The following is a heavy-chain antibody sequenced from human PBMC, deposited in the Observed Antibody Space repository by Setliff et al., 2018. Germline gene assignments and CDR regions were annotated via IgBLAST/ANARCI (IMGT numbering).Heavy chain of an antibody. D-gene: IGHD3-3*01. Sequence: SETLSLTCTVSGGSISSGDYYWSWIRQPPGKGLEWIGYIYYSGSTYYNPSLKNRVTISVDTSKNQFSLKLSSVTAADTAVYYCARTYGYYRPEPSYYVDCWGQGTLVTVSS. J-gene: IGHJ4*02. V-gene: IGHV4-30-4*08. CDR3: ARTYGYYRPEPSYYVDC. CDR2: IYYSGST. CDR1: GGSISSGDYY.